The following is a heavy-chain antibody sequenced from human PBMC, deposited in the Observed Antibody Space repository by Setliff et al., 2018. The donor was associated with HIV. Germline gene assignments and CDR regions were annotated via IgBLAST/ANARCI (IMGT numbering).Heavy chain of an antibody. CDR2: IYGSGTT. CDR1: GASMTSHY. CDR3: ATDPKGDGWAYFDS. J-gene: IGHJ4*02. Sequence: NPSETLSLTCPVAGASMTSHYLTWIRQPRGMGLEWIGNIYGSGTTKYNPSLRSRVTISVDKSKNQLSLSLDSVTAADTAVYYCATDPKGDGWAYFDSWGQGTLVTVSS. V-gene: IGHV4-59*11. D-gene: IGHD6-19*01.